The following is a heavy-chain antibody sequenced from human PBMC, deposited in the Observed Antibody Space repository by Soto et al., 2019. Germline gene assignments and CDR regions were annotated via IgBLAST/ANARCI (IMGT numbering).Heavy chain of an antibody. CDR2: LSYEGSEE. CDR3: SLTRRSSLLEVAGPGFEY. D-gene: IGHD6-19*01. CDR1: GFNFGVFG. Sequence: GGSLRLSCAASGFNFGVFGMHWVRQAPGKGLEWLSVLSYEGSEEYYADSVWGRFTISRDNSKNTLFLQMDSLRVDDTGVYYCSLTRRSSLLEVAGPGFEYWGQGTLVTVSS. V-gene: IGHV3-30*03. J-gene: IGHJ4*02.